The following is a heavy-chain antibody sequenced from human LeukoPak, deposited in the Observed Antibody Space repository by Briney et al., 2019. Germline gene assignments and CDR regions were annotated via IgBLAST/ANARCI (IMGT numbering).Heavy chain of an antibody. CDR1: GGSISSYY. CDR2: IYYTGAT. D-gene: IGHD5-18*01. CDR3: ARAGYSYGTGYYFDY. Sequence: SETLSLTCTISGGSISSYYWSWIRLPPGKGLEWIGYIYYTGATYYNPSFKSRVTISLDTSKNQFSLKLSSVTAADAAVYYCARAGYSYGTGYYFDYWGQGVLVTVSS. V-gene: IGHV4-59*01. J-gene: IGHJ4*02.